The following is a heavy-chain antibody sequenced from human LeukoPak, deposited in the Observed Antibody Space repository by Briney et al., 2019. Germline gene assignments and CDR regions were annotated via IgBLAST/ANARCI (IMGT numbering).Heavy chain of an antibody. CDR1: GFTFSSYG. CDR2: ISSSSSYI. J-gene: IGHJ3*02. CDR3: ARARDLQLDAFDI. V-gene: IGHV3-21*01. Sequence: GGSLRLSCAASGFTFSSYGINWVRQAPGKGLEWVSSISSSSSYIYYADSVKGRFTISRDNAYNSLYLQMSSLRAEDTAVYYCARARDLQLDAFDIWGQGTMVTVSS. D-gene: IGHD1-1*01.